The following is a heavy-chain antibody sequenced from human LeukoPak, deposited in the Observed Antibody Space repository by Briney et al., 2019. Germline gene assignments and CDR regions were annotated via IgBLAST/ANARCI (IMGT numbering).Heavy chain of an antibody. J-gene: IGHJ4*02. CDR1: GFTFSSYA. CDR2: ISGSGGST. CDR3: AKIPSYSIQPPFDY. D-gene: IGHD4-11*01. V-gene: IGHV3-23*01. Sequence: GGSLRLSCAASGFTFSSYATSWVRQAPGKGLEWVSAISGSGGSTYYADSVKGRFTISRDNSKNTLYLQMNSLRAEDTAVYYCAKIPSYSIQPPFDYWGQGTLVTVSS.